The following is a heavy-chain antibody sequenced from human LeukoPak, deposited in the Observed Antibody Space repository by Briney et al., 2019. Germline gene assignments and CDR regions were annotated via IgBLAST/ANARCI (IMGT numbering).Heavy chain of an antibody. D-gene: IGHD1-26*01. Sequence: PSETLSLTCTVSGASVGSAGYYWSWTRQPPGGGREWIGYIYYISTTNYNPSLKSRVTMSVDPAKNQFSLKLNSVTAADTAVYYCARTQSQSGSYRYYFGYRGQGTLVTVSS. CDR3: ARTQSQSGSYRYYFGY. CDR2: IYYISTT. CDR1: GASVGSAGYY. V-gene: IGHV4-61*08. J-gene: IGHJ4*02.